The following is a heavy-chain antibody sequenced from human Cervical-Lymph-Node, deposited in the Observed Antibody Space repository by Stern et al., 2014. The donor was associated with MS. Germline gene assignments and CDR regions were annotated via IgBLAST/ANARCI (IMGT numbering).Heavy chain of an antibody. CDR1: GFSVSTNY. CDR3: ARAGVWDVLDN. J-gene: IGHJ4*02. V-gene: IGHV3-53*01. CDR2: VYSDGRT. D-gene: IGHD3-3*01. Sequence: EVQLVESGGGLVQPGGSLGLSCAVSGFSVSTNYMNWVRQAPGKALEVVSIVYSDGRTSYADSVKGRFSISRDDSKNTLYLEMNSLRAEDTAVYYCARAGVWDVLDNWGQGTLVTVSS.